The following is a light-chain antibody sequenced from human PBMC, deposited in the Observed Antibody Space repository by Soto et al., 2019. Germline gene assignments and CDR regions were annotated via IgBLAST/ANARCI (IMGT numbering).Light chain of an antibody. CDR3: QQANNFPFA. CDR1: QDIHTW. J-gene: IGKJ3*01. CDR2: GAS. Sequence: DMQMTQSPSSVSASVGDRVTITCRASQDIHTWLAWYQQKPGKAPKLLISGASSLHSGVQSRFSGSGSGTEFTLTITNLQPEDFATYYCQQANNFPFAFGPGPKVEIK. V-gene: IGKV1-12*01.